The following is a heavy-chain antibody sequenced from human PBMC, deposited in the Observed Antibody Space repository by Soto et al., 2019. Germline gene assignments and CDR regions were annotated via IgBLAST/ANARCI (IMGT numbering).Heavy chain of an antibody. CDR3: ASLIGPKMAVNWIDP. Sequence: GASVKVSCKASGYTFTSYDINWVRQATGQGLEWMGWTNPNSGNTGCAQKFQGRVTMTRNTSISTAYMELSSLRSEDTAVYYCASLIGPKMAVNWIDPSGPATLVTVSS. CDR1: GYTFTSYD. J-gene: IGHJ5*02. D-gene: IGHD6-19*01. V-gene: IGHV1-8*01. CDR2: TNPNSGNT.